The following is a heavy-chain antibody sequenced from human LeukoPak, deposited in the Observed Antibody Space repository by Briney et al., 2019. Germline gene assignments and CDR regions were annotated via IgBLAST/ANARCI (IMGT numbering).Heavy chain of an antibody. J-gene: IGHJ4*02. V-gene: IGHV3-33*01. D-gene: IGHD3-10*01. CDR1: GFTFSSYG. CDR3: AGDYHGSGSSD. Sequence: GGSLRLSCAASGFTFSSYGMHWVRQAPGKGLEWVAVIWYDGSNKYYADSVKGRFTISRDNSKNTLYLQMNSLRAEDTAVYYCAGDYHGSGSSDWGQGTLVTVSS. CDR2: IWYDGSNK.